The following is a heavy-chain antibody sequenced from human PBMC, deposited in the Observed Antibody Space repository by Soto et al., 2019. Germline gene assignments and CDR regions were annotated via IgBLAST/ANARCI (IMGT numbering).Heavy chain of an antibody. CDR2: IDPSDSYT. D-gene: IGHD3-16*02. CDR3: ARHIYDYVWGSYPLYPSFDY. J-gene: IGHJ4*02. V-gene: IGHV5-10-1*01. CDR1: GYSFTSYW. Sequence: GESLKISCKGSGYSFTSYWNSWVRQMHGKGLEWMGRIDPSDSYTNYSPSFQGHVTISADKSISTAYLQWSSLKASDTAMYYCARHIYDYVWGSYPLYPSFDYWGQGTLVTVSS.